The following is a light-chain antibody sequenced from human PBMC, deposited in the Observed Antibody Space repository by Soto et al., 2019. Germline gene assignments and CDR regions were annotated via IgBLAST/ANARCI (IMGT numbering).Light chain of an antibody. CDR3: LQYGSSQPP. Sequence: EIVLTQSPGTRSLSPGQRATLSCRASQSVYKNFLARYQHKPGQAPRLLINGAYNRATGIPDRFSGSGSGTVISLPIDRLEHEDFAVYFCLQYGSSQPPFGGGTMVAIK. V-gene: IGKV3-20*01. CDR1: QSVYKNF. J-gene: IGKJ4*01. CDR2: GAY.